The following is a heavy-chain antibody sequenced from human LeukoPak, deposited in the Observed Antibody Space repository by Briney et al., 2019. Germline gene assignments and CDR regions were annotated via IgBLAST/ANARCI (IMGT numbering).Heavy chain of an antibody. CDR3: ARARRGSGYYYDY. V-gene: IGHV3-66*02. CDR2: IYSGGNT. D-gene: IGHD3-22*01. CDR1: GLTVSTNY. J-gene: IGHJ4*02. Sequence: PGGSLRLSCAASGLTVSTNYMSWVRQAPGKGLEWVSVIYSGGNTYYADSVKGRFTISRDNSKNTLYLQMNSLRAEDTAVYYCARARRGSGYYYDYWGQGTLVTVSS.